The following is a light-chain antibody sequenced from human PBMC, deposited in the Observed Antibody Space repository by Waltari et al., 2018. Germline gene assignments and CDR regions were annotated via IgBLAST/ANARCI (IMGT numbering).Light chain of an antibody. J-gene: IGKJ2*01. V-gene: IGKV1-39*01. Sequence: DMQVTQSPSSLAASLGDSVTITCRASQRIGALVNWYQHKPGTAPKALIHHASVLVGGRPSRFSGRGSGTDFSLTISGLQPEDFATYYCQLADTNPYIFGQGT. CDR2: HAS. CDR1: QRIGAL. CDR3: QLADTNPYI.